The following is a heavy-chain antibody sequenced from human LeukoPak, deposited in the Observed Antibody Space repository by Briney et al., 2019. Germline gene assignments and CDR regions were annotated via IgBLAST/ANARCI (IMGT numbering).Heavy chain of an antibody. V-gene: IGHV1-2*02. D-gene: IGHD1-14*01. J-gene: IGHJ4*02. CDR2: INPNSGDT. CDR3: ARGRVSQPAGYDS. CDR1: GYTFTGYY. Sequence: GASVKVSCKASGYTFTGYYMHWVRQAPGQGLEWMGWINPNSGDTNYAQKFEGRVTMTRDTSISTAYMELSRLRSADTAVYYCARGRVSQPAGYDSWGQGSLVTVSS.